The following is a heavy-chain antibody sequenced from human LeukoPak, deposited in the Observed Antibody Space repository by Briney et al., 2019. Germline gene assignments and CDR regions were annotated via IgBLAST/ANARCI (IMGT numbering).Heavy chain of an antibody. V-gene: IGHV4-59*01. D-gene: IGHD1-1*01. Sequence: SETLSLTCTVSGGSISSYYWSWIRQPPGKGLEWIGYIYYSGSTNYNPSLKSRVTISVDTSKNQFSLKLSSVTAADTAVYYCARANWNFYYFDYWGQGTLVTVSS. CDR3: ARANWNFYYFDY. CDR2: IYYSGST. CDR1: GGSISSYY. J-gene: IGHJ4*02.